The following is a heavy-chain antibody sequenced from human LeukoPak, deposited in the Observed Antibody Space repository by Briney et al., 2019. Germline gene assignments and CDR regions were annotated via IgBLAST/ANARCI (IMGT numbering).Heavy chain of an antibody. CDR3: ARDLIIPSTMIGSLEY. D-gene: IGHD3-22*01. CDR1: GFTFSSYN. CDR2: ISSSSSYI. Sequence: GGSLRLSCAASGFTFSSYNMNWVRQAPGKGLEWVSSISSSSSYIYYGDSVKGRFTISRDNAKNSLYLQMNSLRAEDTAVYYCARDLIIPSTMIGSLEYWGQGTLVTVSS. V-gene: IGHV3-21*01. J-gene: IGHJ4*02.